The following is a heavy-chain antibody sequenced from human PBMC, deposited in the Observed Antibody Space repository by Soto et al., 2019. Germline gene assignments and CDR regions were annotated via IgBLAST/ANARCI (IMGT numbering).Heavy chain of an antibody. CDR1: GGSLSGGTNY. J-gene: IGHJ5*02. CDR3: VGDWERYWFAP. CDR2: IYDRGTT. V-gene: IGHV4-61*01. Sequence: SETRSLTCTVSGGSLSGGTNYWNWVRQAPGKGLEWIGYIYDRGTTKYNPSLKRRVTISQDTSKNQFSLRINSVIASNTAVYYCVGDWERYWFAPRSRGNFDSVSS. D-gene: IGHD1-26*01.